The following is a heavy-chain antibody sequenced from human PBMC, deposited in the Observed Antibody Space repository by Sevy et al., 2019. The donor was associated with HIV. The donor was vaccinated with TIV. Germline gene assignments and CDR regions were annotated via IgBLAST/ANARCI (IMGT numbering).Heavy chain of an antibody. V-gene: IGHV3-7*03. D-gene: IGHD3-10*01. CDR2: IKQDGSEK. CDR3: ARDQGYYGSGSYYNFQDGMDV. Sequence: GGSLRLSCAASGFTFSSYWMSWVRQAPGKGLEWVANIKQDGSEKYYVDSVKGRFTISRDNAKNSLYLQMNSLRAEDTAEYYCARDQGYYGSGSYYNFQDGMDVWGQGTTVTVSS. J-gene: IGHJ6*02. CDR1: GFTFSSYW.